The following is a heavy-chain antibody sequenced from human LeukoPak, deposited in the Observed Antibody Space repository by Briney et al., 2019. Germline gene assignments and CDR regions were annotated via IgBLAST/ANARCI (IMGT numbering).Heavy chain of an antibody. CDR3: ARDRGRAPFDP. Sequence: GASVKVSCKASGYTFTSYGISWVRQAPGQGLEWMGWISAHNGDTHYAQNLQGRVTMTTDTSTSTAYMELRGLRSDDTAVYYCARDRGRAPFDPWGQGTLVTVSS. CDR2: ISAHNGDT. V-gene: IGHV1-18*01. CDR1: GYTFTSYG. D-gene: IGHD3-10*01. J-gene: IGHJ5*02.